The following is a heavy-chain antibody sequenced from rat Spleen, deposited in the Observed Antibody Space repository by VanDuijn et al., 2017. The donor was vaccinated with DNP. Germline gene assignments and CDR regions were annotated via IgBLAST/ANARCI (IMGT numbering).Heavy chain of an antibody. V-gene: IGHV5-7*01. J-gene: IGHJ2*01. Sequence: EVQLVESGGGLVQPGRSMKLSCAASGFTFSDYAMAWVRQAPKKGLAWVATISYDGSRTYYRDSGKGRFTISRDNAKSTLYLQMDSLRSEDTATYYCATVVRGYWGQGVMVTVSS. CDR2: ISYDGSRT. CDR1: GFTFSDYA. D-gene: IGHD1-1*01. CDR3: ATVVRGY.